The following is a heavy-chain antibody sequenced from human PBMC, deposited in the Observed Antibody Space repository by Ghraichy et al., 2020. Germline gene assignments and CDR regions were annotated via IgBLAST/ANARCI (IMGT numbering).Heavy chain of an antibody. V-gene: IGHV4-34*01. Sequence: SETPSLTCAVYGGSFSGYYWSWIRQPPGKGLEWIGEINHSGSTNYNPSLKSRVTISVDTSKNQFSLKLSSVTAADTAVYYCARGLHDYQRHLPFDPWGQGTLVTVSS. CDR1: GGSFSGYY. CDR3: ARGLHDYQRHLPFDP. J-gene: IGHJ5*02. D-gene: IGHD4-11*01. CDR2: INHSGST.